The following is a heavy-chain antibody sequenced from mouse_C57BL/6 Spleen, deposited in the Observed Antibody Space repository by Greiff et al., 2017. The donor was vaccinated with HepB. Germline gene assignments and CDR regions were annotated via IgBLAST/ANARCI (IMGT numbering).Heavy chain of an antibody. J-gene: IGHJ2*01. CDR2: IDPENGDT. Sequence: VQLKQSGAELVRPGASVKLSCTASGFNIKDDYMHWVKQRPEQGLEWIGWIDPENGDTEYASKFQGKATITADTSSNTAYLQLSSLTSEDTAVYYCTTRLSYYWGQGTTLTVSS. CDR3: TTRLSYY. D-gene: IGHD1-3*01. CDR1: GFNIKDDY. V-gene: IGHV14-4*01.